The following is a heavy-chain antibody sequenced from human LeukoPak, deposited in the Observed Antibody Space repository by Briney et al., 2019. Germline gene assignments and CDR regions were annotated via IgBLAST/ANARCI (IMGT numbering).Heavy chain of an antibody. CDR1: GGIFSSYA. CDR3: AISRPGYCSSTSCYDLTGN. CDR2: IIPIFGTA. V-gene: IGHV1-69*13. Sequence: GASVKVSCKASGGIFSSYAISWVRQAPGQGLEWMGGIIPIFGTADYAQNFQGRVTITADESTSTAYMELSSLRSEDTAVYYCAISRPGYCSSTSCYDLTGNWGQGTLITVSS. D-gene: IGHD2-2*01. J-gene: IGHJ4*02.